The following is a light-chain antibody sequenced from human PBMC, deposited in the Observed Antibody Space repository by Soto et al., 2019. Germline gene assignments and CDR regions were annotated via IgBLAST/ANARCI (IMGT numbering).Light chain of an antibody. CDR2: VAS. V-gene: IGKV1-27*01. Sequence: DIQMTQSPSSLSASVGDRVTITCRASQGISNYLAWYQQIPGKVPKLLISVASTLQSGVPSRFSGSRSGKDFTLTISSLQPEDVATYYCQKYTNVPTFGGGTKVEIK. J-gene: IGKJ4*01. CDR3: QKYTNVPT. CDR1: QGISNY.